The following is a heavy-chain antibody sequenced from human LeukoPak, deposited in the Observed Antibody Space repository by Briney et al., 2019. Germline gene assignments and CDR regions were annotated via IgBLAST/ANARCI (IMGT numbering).Heavy chain of an antibody. CDR2: ISGSGGNT. CDR3: ARARWDDFWSGYLRYYYYGMDV. V-gene: IGHV3-23*01. D-gene: IGHD3-3*01. J-gene: IGHJ6*02. Sequence: PGGSLRLSCAASGFTFSRYAMSWVRQAPGKGLEWVSAISGSGGNTYYADSVKGRFTISRDNSKNTLYLQMNSLRAEDTAVYYCARARWDDFWSGYLRYYYYGMDVWGQGTTVTVSS. CDR1: GFTFSRYA.